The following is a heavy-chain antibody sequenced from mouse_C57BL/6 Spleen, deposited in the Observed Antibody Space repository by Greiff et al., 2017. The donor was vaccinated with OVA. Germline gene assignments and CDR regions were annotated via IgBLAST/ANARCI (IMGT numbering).Heavy chain of an antibody. CDR3: ARSGYYGMDY. J-gene: IGHJ4*01. Sequence: QVQLQQSGPELVKPGASVKISCKASGYAFSSSWMNWVKQRPGKGLEWIGRIYPGDGDTNYNGKFKGKATLTADKSSSTAYMQLSSLTSEDSAVYFCARSGYYGMDYWGQGTSVTVSS. V-gene: IGHV1-82*01. CDR2: IYPGDGDT. D-gene: IGHD3-1*01. CDR1: GYAFSSSW.